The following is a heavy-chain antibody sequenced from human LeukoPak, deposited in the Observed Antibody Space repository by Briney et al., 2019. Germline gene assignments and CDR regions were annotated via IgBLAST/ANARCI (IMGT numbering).Heavy chain of an antibody. CDR2: IYHSGST. V-gene: IGHV4-38-2*02. CDR1: GYSISSGYY. J-gene: IGHJ4*02. D-gene: IGHD3-22*01. CDR3: ARRGDYYDSSGYYHSSHPIDY. Sequence: PSETLSLTCTVSGYSISSGYYWGWIRQPPGKGLEWIGSIYHSGSTYYNPSLKSRVTISVDTSKNQLSLKLSSVTAADTAVYYCARRGDYYDSSGYYHSSHPIDYWGQGTLVTVSS.